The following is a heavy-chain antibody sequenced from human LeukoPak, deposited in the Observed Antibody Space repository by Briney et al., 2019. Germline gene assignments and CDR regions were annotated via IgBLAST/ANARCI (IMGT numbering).Heavy chain of an antibody. CDR3: AKAPVTSCRGAFCYPFDY. D-gene: IGHD2-15*01. CDR2: MSSSDDGR. V-gene: IGHV3-23*01. Sequence: GGSLRLSCATSGFSFSSYAMSWVRQALGKGLEWVSAMSSSDDGRYYAASVRGRFTISRDTSRSTLYLQMNSLRAEDAAVYYCAKAPVTSCRGAFCYPFDYWGQGTLVTVSS. J-gene: IGHJ4*02. CDR1: GFSFSSYA.